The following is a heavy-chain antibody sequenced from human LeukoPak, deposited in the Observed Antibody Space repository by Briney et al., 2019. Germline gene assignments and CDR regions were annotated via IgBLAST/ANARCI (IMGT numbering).Heavy chain of an antibody. CDR1: GFTFSNYA. CDR2: ISGGGGAT. D-gene: IGHD6-13*01. J-gene: IGHJ4*02. Sequence: GGSLRLSCAASGFTFSNYAMTWVRQGLGKGLEWVSAISGGGGATYYADSVKGRFTISRDNSKNTVYLQMNSLRSEDTAVYYCAKGGRPAAADVDYWGQGTLVTASS. V-gene: IGHV3-23*01. CDR3: AKGGRPAAADVDY.